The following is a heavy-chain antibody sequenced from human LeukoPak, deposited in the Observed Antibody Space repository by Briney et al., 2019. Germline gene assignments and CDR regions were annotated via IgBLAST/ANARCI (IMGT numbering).Heavy chain of an antibody. Sequence: ASETLSLTCTVSGGSISIYYWSCIRQPAGKGLECIGRIYTRGSTHYNPSHKSRVTMSVDTSKTSFSLKLSSVTDAATAVYYCERVGEPPYSSGWSRWSYWYFDLWGRGTLVTVSS. J-gene: IGHJ2*01. CDR3: ERVGEPPYSSGWSRWSYWYFDL. CDR1: GGSISIYY. CDR2: IYTRGST. V-gene: IGHV4-4*07. D-gene: IGHD6-19*01.